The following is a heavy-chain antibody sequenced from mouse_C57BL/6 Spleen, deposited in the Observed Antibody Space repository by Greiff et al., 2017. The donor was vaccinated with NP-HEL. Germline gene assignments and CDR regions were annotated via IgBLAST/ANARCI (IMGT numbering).Heavy chain of an antibody. D-gene: IGHD2-4*01. CDR2: IRNKANGYTT. J-gene: IGHJ3*01. CDR3: ARPIYYDSSWLAY. V-gene: IGHV7-3*01. Sequence: EVQVVESGGGLVQPGGSLSLSCAASGFTFTDYYMSWVRQPPGKALEWLGFIRNKANGYTTEYSASVKGRFTISRDNSQSILYLQMNALRAEDSATYYCARPIYYDSSWLAYWGQGTLVTVSA. CDR1: GFTFTDYY.